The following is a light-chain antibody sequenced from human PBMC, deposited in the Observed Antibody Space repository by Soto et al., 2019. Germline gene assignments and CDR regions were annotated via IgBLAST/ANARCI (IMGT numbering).Light chain of an antibody. CDR3: QQYNSYSGA. V-gene: IGKV1-5*03. CDR1: QTISSW. CDR2: KAS. Sequence: DIQMTQSPSTLSGSVGDRVTITCRASQTISSWLAWYQQRPGKAPKLLIYKASTLKSGVPSRFIGSGSGTEFSLSISSLQPDDFATYYCQQYNSYSGAFGQGTRVEF. J-gene: IGKJ1*01.